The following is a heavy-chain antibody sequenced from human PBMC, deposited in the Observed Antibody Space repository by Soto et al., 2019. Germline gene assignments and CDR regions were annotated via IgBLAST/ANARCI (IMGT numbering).Heavy chain of an antibody. CDR1: GYTFTSYG. V-gene: IGHV1-18*01. D-gene: IGHD3-22*01. J-gene: IGHJ4*02. CDR3: ARDRTMIVVVTADY. Sequence: GASVKVSCKASGYTFTSYGISWVRQAPGQGLEWMGWISAYNGNTNYAQKLQGRVTMTTDTSTSTAYMELRSLRSDDTAVYYCARDRTMIVVVTADYWGQGTLVTVSS. CDR2: ISAYNGNT.